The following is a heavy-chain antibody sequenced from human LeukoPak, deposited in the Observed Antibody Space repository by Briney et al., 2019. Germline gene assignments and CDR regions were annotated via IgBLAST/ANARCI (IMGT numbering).Heavy chain of an antibody. D-gene: IGHD4-17*01. J-gene: IGHJ6*02. V-gene: IGHV1-69*05. CDR2: IIPILRTT. CDR1: GGSNYA. Sequence: SVKVSCKASGGSNYAIIWVRQAPGQGLEWMGGIIPILRTTNYAQKFQGRVTITTDESTNTAYMELSSLRSEDTAVYYCAREDPQTTVPEGMDVWGQGTTVTVSS. CDR3: AREDPQTTVPEGMDV.